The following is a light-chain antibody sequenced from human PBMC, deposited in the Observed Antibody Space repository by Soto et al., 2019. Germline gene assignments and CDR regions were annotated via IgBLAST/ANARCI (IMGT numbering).Light chain of an antibody. V-gene: IGKV1-39*01. CDR2: AAS. Sequence: DIQMTQSSPSLSASVGDTITITCRASQTISTYLDWYQVTPGKAPKILIYAASTLQDGVPSRFSGSGSGTYFTLTINSLQPEDSATYYCQQNYNLPPWTFGQGTKVEIK. CDR3: QQNYNLPPWT. CDR1: QTISTY. J-gene: IGKJ1*01.